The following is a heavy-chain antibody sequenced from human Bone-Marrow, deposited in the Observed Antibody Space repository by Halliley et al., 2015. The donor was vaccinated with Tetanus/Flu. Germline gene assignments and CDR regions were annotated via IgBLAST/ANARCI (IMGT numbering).Heavy chain of an antibody. CDR2: IAGSGGST. J-gene: IGHJ6*02. D-gene: IGHD3-22*01. CDR3: AKVHYYDSAAYYSTYYYGMDV. CDR1: GFTFRNYA. Sequence: SLRLSCVGSGFTFRNYAMNWVRQAPGKGLEWVSGIAGSGGSTYYADSVKGRFTISRDNSRDTLYLQMNSLRADDTAVYYCAKVHYYDSAAYYSTYYYGMDVWGQGTTVTVSS. V-gene: IGHV3-23*01.